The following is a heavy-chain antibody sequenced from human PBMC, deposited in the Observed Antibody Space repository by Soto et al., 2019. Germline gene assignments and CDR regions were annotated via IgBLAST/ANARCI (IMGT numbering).Heavy chain of an antibody. CDR3: ASWYYYDSSGSFHDAFDI. Sequence: SETLSLICTVSGDSISSYYWSWIRQPPGKGLEWIGYIYYSGSTNYNPSLKSRVTISVDTSKNQFSLKLSSVTAADTAVYYCASWYYYDSSGSFHDAFDIWGQGTMVTVSS. V-gene: IGHV4-59*01. J-gene: IGHJ3*02. CDR2: IYYSGST. CDR1: GDSISSYY. D-gene: IGHD3-22*01.